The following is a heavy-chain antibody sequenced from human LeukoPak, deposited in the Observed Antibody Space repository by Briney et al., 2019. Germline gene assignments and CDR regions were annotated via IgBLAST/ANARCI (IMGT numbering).Heavy chain of an antibody. J-gene: IGHJ6*03. CDR2: ISNSCSSI. CDR3: ARASGLSYMDG. V-gene: IGHV3-48*03. Sequence: GGSLRLSCAASGFTFSSYEMNWVRQAPGKGRDWVSYISNSCSSIYYADSVKGRFTISRDNAKNALYLKMNSLRAEDTAVYYCARASGLSYMDGWGRGTTVTVSS. D-gene: IGHD3-16*02. CDR1: GFTFSSYE.